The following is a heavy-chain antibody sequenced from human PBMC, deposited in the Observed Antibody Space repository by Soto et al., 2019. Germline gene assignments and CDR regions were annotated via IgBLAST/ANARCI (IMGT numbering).Heavy chain of an antibody. J-gene: IGHJ5*02. CDR1: GGSISTYW. D-gene: IGHD1-1*01. CDR2: IYYTGST. V-gene: IGHV4-59*01. Sequence: QVQLQESGPGLVKVSETLSLTCTVSGGSISTYWWNWIRQSQGKGLEWMGNIYYTGSTKYNPSLQRRVTIAVDLSKSQFSLRLSSVTAADTAIYYCARDRDWNDWFDPWGQGILVTVSS. CDR3: ARDRDWNDWFDP.